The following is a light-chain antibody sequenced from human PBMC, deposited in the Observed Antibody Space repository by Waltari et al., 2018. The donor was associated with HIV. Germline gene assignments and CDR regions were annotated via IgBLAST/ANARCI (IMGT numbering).Light chain of an antibody. CDR2: EVT. Sequence: QSALTQPAPVSGSPGQSLTISCTGTSSVVGSYNLVSWYQQHPGKAPKLMNYEVTKRPSGVSNRFSGSKYGNTAALTISGLQAEDEADYYCCSYALSAYVFGTGTKVTVL. CDR1: SSVVGSYNL. J-gene: IGLJ1*01. CDR3: CSYALSAYV. V-gene: IGLV2-23*02.